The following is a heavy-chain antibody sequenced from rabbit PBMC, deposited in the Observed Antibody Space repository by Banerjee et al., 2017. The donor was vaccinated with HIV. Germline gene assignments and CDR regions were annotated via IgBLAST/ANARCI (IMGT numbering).Heavy chain of an antibody. J-gene: IGHJ4*01. V-gene: IGHV1S7*01. Sequence: QLVESGGGLVTLGGSLKLSCKASGIDFSSYDISWVRQAPGKGLEWIGWIYAGSGSTDYASWVNGRFTISLDNAQNTVFLQMTSLTAADTATYFCASHLVAGVQGYFNLWGPGTLVTVS. CDR3: ASHLVAGVQGYFNL. D-gene: IGHD4-1*01. CDR1: GIDFSSYD. CDR2: IYAGSGST.